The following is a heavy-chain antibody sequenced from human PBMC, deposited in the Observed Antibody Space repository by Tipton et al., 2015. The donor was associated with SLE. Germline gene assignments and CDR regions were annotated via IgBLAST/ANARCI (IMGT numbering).Heavy chain of an antibody. D-gene: IGHD3-10*01. CDR2: ISSSSSYI. V-gene: IGHV3-21*04. Sequence: SLRLSCAASGFTFSSYSMNWVRQAPGKGLEWVSSISSSSSYIYYADSVKGRFTISRDNAKNSLYLQMNSLRAEDTAVYYCARDKYYYGSGSLTADYWGQGTLVTVSS. CDR1: GFTFSSYS. J-gene: IGHJ4*02. CDR3: ARDKYYYGSGSLTADY.